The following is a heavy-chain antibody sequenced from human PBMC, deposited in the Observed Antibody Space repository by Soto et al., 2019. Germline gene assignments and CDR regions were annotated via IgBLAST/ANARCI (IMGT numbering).Heavy chain of an antibody. D-gene: IGHD6-19*01. Sequence: GGSLRLSCAASGFTFDDYAMHWVRQAPGKGLEWVSGISWNSGSIGYADSVKGRFTISRDNAKNSLYLQMNSLRAEDTALYYCAKGATVAGMGDYFDYWGQGTLVTVSS. CDR3: AKGATVAGMGDYFDY. J-gene: IGHJ4*02. CDR2: ISWNSGSI. V-gene: IGHV3-9*01. CDR1: GFTFDDYA.